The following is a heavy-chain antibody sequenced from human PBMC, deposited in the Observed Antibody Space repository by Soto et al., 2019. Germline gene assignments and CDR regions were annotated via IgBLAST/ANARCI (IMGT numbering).Heavy chain of an antibody. V-gene: IGHV3-11*05. CDR1: GFTFSDYY. D-gene: IGHD2-8*01. CDR2: VSSRSTST. Sequence: QVHLVESRGGSVKPGGSLRLSCAASGFTFSDYYMTWIRQAPGKGLDWVSYVSSRSTSTTYADSMKGRFTISRDNAKNSLYLQMNSLRAEDTAVYYCARDNGGTFDYWGQGTLVTVSS. CDR3: ARDNGGTFDY. J-gene: IGHJ4*02.